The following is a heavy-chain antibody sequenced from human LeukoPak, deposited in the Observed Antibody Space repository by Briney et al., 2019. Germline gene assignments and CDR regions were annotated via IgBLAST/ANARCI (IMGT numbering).Heavy chain of an antibody. Sequence: GRSLRLSCVASGFTFSSYGMHWVRQAPGKGLEWVAVIWYDGSNKYYADSVKGRFTISRDNSKNTLYLQMNSLRAEDTAVYYCARAQLELRWFDPWGQGTLVTVSS. J-gene: IGHJ5*02. D-gene: IGHD1-7*01. CDR2: IWYDGSNK. CDR3: ARAQLELRWFDP. V-gene: IGHV3-33*01. CDR1: GFTFSSYG.